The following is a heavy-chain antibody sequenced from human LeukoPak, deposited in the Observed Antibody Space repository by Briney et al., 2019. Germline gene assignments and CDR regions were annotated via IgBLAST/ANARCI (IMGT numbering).Heavy chain of an antibody. J-gene: IGHJ4*02. CDR1: GFTFDDYA. D-gene: IGHD3-22*01. CDR3: VKEPHYYDRSGYF. V-gene: IGHV3-43*02. CDR2: IGGDGGST. Sequence: PGGSLRPSCAASGFTFDDYAMRWVRQAPGKGLEWVSLIGGDGGSTYYADSVKGRFTISRDNSKNSLFLQMKSLRTDDTALYYCVKEPHYYDRSGYFWGQGTLVTVSS.